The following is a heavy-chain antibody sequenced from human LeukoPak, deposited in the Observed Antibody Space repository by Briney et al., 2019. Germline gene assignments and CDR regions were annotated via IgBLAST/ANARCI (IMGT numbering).Heavy chain of an antibody. Sequence: ASVKVSCKVSGYTLTELSMHWVRQAPGKGLEWMGGFDPEDGETIYAQKFQGRVTMTEDTSTDTAYMELSSLRSEDTAVYYCATTYSSSWYPPFDYWGQGTLVTVSS. CDR2: FDPEDGET. CDR1: GYTLTELS. J-gene: IGHJ4*02. V-gene: IGHV1-24*01. CDR3: ATTYSSSWYPPFDY. D-gene: IGHD6-13*01.